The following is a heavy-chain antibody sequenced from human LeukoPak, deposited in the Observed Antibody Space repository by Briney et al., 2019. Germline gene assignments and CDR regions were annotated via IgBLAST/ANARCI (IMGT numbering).Heavy chain of an antibody. J-gene: IGHJ4*02. V-gene: IGHV3-30*02. D-gene: IGHD6-13*01. Sequence: PGGSLRLSCAASGFTFSSYGMHWVRQAPGKGLEWVAFIRYDGSNKYYADSVKGRFTISRDNSKNTLYLQMNSLRAEDTAVYYCAKDRRVAAAGIFDYWGQGTLVTVSS. CDR1: GFTFSSYG. CDR2: IRYDGSNK. CDR3: AKDRRVAAAGIFDY.